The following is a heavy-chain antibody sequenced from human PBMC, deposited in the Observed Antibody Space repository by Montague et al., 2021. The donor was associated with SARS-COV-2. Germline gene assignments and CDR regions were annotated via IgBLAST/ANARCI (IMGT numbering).Heavy chain of an antibody. J-gene: IGHJ3*02. CDR3: ARVGVPYYDILTGYYIEGSDAFDI. CDR1: GGSISSYY. D-gene: IGHD3-9*01. CDR2: IYYSGST. V-gene: IGHV4-59*13. Sequence: SETLSLTCTVSGGSISSYYWSWIRQPPGKGLEWIGYIYYSGSTNYNPSLKSRVTISVDTSKNQFSLKLSSVTAADTAVYYCARVGVPYYDILTGYYIEGSDAFDIWGQRTMVTVSS.